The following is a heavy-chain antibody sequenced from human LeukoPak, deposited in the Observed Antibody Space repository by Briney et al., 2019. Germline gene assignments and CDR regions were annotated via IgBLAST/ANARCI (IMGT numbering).Heavy chain of an antibody. CDR3: ARYYYDSSGYYYYYYGMDV. J-gene: IGHJ6*02. CDR1: GGSISSYY. D-gene: IGHD3-22*01. Sequence: SETLSLTCTVSGGSISSYYWSWIRQPPGKGLEWIGYIYYGENTNYNPSLKSRVTMSVDTSMNQFSLKLSSVTAADTAVYYCARYYYDSSGYYYYYYGMDVWGQGTTVTVSS. V-gene: IGHV4-59*01. CDR2: IYYGENT.